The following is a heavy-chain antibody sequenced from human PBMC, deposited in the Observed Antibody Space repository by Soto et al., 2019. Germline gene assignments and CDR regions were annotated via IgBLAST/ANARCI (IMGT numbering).Heavy chain of an antibody. Sequence: QVQLMQSGAEVKKPGASVKVSCKASVYTFTSYGISWVRQAPGQGLEWMGWISAYNGNTEYAQKFQGRVTMTTDTSTSTAYMELRSLRFDDTAVYYGTRDRHTPTGSYNYYYYGMDVWGQGTKVTVSS. CDR1: VYTFTSYG. CDR2: ISAYNGNT. D-gene: IGHD3-10*01. V-gene: IGHV1-18*04. J-gene: IGHJ6*02. CDR3: TRDRHTPTGSYNYYYYGMDV.